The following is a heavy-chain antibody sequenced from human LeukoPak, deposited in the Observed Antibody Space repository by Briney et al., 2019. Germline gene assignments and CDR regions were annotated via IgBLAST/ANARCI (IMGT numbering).Heavy chain of an antibody. V-gene: IGHV1-8*01. CDR2: MNPNSGNT. J-gene: IGHJ6*02. Sequence: ASVKVSCKASGYTFTSYDINWVRQATGQGLEWMGWMNPNSGNTGYAQKFQGRVTMTRNTSISTAYMELSSLRSEDTAVYYCARLGSWYYCYGMDVWGQGTTVTVSS. D-gene: IGHD6-13*01. CDR3: ARLGSWYYCYGMDV. CDR1: GYTFTSYD.